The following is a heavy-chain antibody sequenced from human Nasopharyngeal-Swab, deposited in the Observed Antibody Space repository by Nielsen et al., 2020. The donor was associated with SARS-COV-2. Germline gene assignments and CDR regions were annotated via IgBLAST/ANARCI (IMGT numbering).Heavy chain of an antibody. CDR1: GFTFSTFW. V-gene: IGHV3-7*01. CDR3: ARSDLYSSSWYAPFDY. CDR2: IKKDGGEK. D-gene: IGHD6-13*01. Sequence: GEALKISCAASGFTFSTFWMSWVRQAPGKGLEWVANIKKDGGEKNYVDSVKGRFTTSRDNAKNSLYLQMNSLRAEDTAVYYCARSDLYSSSWYAPFDYWGQGTLVTVSS. J-gene: IGHJ4*02.